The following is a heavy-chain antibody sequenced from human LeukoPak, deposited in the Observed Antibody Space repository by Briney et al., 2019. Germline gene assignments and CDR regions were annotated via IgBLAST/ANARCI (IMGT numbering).Heavy chain of an antibody. V-gene: IGHV1-2*02. CDR2: INPNSGGT. D-gene: IGHD4/OR15-4a*01. J-gene: IGHJ6*03. CDR1: GYTFTGYY. Sequence: GASVKVSCKASGYTFTGYYMHWVRQAPGQGLEWMGWINPNSGGTNYAQKFQGRVTMTRDTSISTAYMELSRLGSDDTAVYYCARAGAGARYYYYMDVWGKGTTVTISS. CDR3: ARAGAGARYYYYMDV.